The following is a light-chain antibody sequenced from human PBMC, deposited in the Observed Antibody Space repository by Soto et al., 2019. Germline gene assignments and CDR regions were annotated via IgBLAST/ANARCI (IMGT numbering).Light chain of an antibody. CDR2: DAT. Sequence: EIVLTQSPATLSLSPGERATLSCRASQSVGNNLGSYHQKRGQAPSLLLFDATNRTTCATRRFSGSGSGTDFTPTISSLEAEDFAIFYCQQRNVRPEITFGGGTRVEI. V-gene: IGKV3-11*01. CDR1: QSVGNN. CDR3: QQRNVRPEIT. J-gene: IGKJ4*02.